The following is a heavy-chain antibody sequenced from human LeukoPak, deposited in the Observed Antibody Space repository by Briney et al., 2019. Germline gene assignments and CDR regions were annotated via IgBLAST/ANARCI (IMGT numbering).Heavy chain of an antibody. CDR1: GYTSTSYG. J-gene: IGHJ4*02. CDR2: ISAYNGNT. V-gene: IGHV1-18*01. Sequence: GASVKVSCKASGYTSTSYGISWVRQAPGQGLEWMGWISAYNGNTNYAQKLQGRVTMTTDTSTSTAYMELRSLRSDDTAVYYCARGSSMYYYDSSGYYFDYWGQGTLVTVSS. CDR3: ARGSSMYYYDSSGYYFDY. D-gene: IGHD3-22*01.